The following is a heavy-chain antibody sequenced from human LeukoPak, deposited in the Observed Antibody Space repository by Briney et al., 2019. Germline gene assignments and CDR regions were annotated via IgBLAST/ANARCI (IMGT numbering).Heavy chain of an antibody. D-gene: IGHD1-1*01. CDR2: IYHSGRT. CDR3: TRRVARTGIYAFDI. V-gene: IGHV4-59*01. CDR1: GGSISSYY. Sequence: RPSETLSLTCTVSGGSISSYYWSWIRQSPGKGLEWIGYIYHSGRTNYNPSLKSRVTISVDTSKNQFSLKLNSVTAADTAVYYCTRRVARTGIYAFDIWGQGTMVTVSS. J-gene: IGHJ3*02.